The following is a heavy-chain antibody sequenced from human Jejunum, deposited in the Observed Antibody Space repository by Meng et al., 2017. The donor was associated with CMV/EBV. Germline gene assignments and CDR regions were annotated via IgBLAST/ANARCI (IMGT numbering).Heavy chain of an antibody. CDR3: AKDHPVFDC. Sequence: LSCAAPGFTFRSYGMHWVRQAPGKGLEWVAFIRNDESNQYYADSVKGRFTISRDISKNTLYLQMNSLRVEDTAVYYCAKDHPVFDCWGQGTLVTVSS. J-gene: IGHJ4*02. V-gene: IGHV3-30*02. CDR2: IRNDESNQ. CDR1: GFTFRSYG.